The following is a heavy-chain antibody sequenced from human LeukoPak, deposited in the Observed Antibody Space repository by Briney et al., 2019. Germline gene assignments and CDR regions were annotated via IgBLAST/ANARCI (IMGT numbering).Heavy chain of an antibody. J-gene: IGHJ4*02. V-gene: IGHV3-23*01. CDR1: GFTFSTFA. Sequence: GGSLRLSCAASGFTFSTFAMIWVRQPPGKGLEWVSSTFPSSDEIHYADSVRGRFTISRDNSKSTLSLQMNSLRAEDTAVYYCAINHRDGYSELGYWGQGTLVTVSS. CDR3: AINHRDGYSELGY. D-gene: IGHD5-24*01. CDR2: TFPSSDEI.